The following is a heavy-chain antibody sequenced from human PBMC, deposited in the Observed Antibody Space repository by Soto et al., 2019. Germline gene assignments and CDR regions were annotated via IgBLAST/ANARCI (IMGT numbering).Heavy chain of an antibody. V-gene: IGHV4-38-2*01. D-gene: IGHD3-16*01. CDR1: GYSISSGYY. J-gene: IGHJ4*02. CDR3: ARVPAGGNYFDY. CDR2: IYHSGST. Sequence: SETRSRTCAVSGYSISSGYYWGWIRQPPGKGLEWIGSIYHSGSTYYNPSLKSRVTISVDTSKNQFSLKLSSVTAADTAVYYCARVPAGGNYFDYWGQGTPVTVSS.